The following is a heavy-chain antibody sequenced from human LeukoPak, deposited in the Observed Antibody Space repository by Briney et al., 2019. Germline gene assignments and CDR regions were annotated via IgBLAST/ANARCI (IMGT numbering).Heavy chain of an antibody. CDR3: ATHRIVGAIRPYDY. J-gene: IGHJ4*02. CDR2: FDPEDGET. Sequence: ASVNVSCKVSGYTLTELSMHWVRQAPGKGLEWMGGFDPEDGETIYAQKFQGRVTMTEDTSTDTAYMELSSLRSEDTAVYYCATHRIVGAIRPYDYWGQGTLVTVSS. CDR1: GYTLTELS. D-gene: IGHD1-26*01. V-gene: IGHV1-24*01.